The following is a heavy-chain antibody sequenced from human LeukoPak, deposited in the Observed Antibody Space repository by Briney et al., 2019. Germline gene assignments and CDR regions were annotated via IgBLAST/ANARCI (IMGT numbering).Heavy chain of an antibody. J-gene: IGHJ6*02. CDR2: ISGSGGST. CDR1: GFTFSSYA. V-gene: IGHV3-23*01. CDR3: AKALRHRYYYGMDV. D-gene: IGHD5/OR15-5a*01. Sequence: GGSLRLSCAASGFTFSSYAMSWVRQAPGKGLEWVSAISGSGGSTYYADSVKGRFTISRDNSKNTLYLQMNSLRAEDTAVYYCAKALRHRYYYGMDVWGQGTTVTVSS.